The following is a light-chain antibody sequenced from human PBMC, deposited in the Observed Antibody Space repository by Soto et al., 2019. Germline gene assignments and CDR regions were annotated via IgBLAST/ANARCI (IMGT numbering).Light chain of an antibody. Sequence: QSVQTQPASVSGSPGQSITISCAGTSSDVGAYNYVSWYQHHPGKAPKLMIYDVNNRPSGDSNRFSGSKSDNTASLTISGLQAEDEADYYCSSWTSGATYVFGSGTKVTVL. V-gene: IGLV2-14*03. CDR3: SSWTSGATYV. J-gene: IGLJ1*01. CDR2: DVN. CDR1: SSDVGAYNY.